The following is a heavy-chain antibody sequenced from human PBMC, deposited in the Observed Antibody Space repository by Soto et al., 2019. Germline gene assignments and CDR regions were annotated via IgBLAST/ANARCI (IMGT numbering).Heavy chain of an antibody. Sequence: PGGSLRLSCAASGFTVSSNYMSWVRQAPGKGLEWVSVIYSGGSTYYADSVKGRFTISRDNSKNTLYLQMNSLRAEDTAVYYCARDLNYYDSRDAFDIWGQGTMVTVSS. CDR1: GFTVSSNY. D-gene: IGHD3-22*01. CDR3: ARDLNYYDSRDAFDI. V-gene: IGHV3-66*01. CDR2: IYSGGST. J-gene: IGHJ3*02.